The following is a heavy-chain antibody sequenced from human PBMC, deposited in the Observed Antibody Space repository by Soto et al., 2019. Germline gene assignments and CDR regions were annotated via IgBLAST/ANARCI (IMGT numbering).Heavy chain of an antibody. J-gene: IGHJ4*02. CDR2: INHSGST. D-gene: IGHD3-22*01. CDR1: GGSFSGYY. V-gene: IGHV4-34*01. Sequence: SETLSLTCAVYGGSFSGYYWSWTRQPPGKGLEWIGEINHSGSTNYNPSLKSRVTISVDTSKNQFSLKLSSVTAADTAVYYCAKATYYYDSSGSQYYFDYWGQGTLVTVSS. CDR3: AKATYYYDSSGSQYYFDY.